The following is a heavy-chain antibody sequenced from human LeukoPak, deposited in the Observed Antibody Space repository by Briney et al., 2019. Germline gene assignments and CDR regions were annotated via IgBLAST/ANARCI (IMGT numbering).Heavy chain of an antibody. Sequence: GGSPILSCAASGFTFNNYAMSWVRQAPGKVLEWVSGISGSGSNTYYADSVKGRFTISRDNSKNTLYLQMNSLRAEDTAIYYCAKESGDDFDYWGQGTLVTVSS. J-gene: IGHJ4*02. CDR2: ISGSGSNT. D-gene: IGHD5-24*01. CDR3: AKESGDDFDY. CDR1: GFTFNNYA. V-gene: IGHV3-23*01.